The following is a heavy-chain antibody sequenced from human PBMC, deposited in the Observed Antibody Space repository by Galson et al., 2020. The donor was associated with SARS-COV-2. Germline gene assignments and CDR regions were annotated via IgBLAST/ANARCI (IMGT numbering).Heavy chain of an antibody. CDR3: ARVADSTSWAPKSDYCDGMDV. J-gene: IGHJ6*02. CDR1: GFPFSKFA. D-gene: IGHD6-13*01. CDR2: IGYDGSNK. Sequence: GESLKISCSASGFPFSKFAMHWVRQAPGKGLGGVAVIGYDGSNKYYGDSVKGRFTISRDNSKKTMYLQMNSLRGEDTAGYYCARVADSTSWAPKSDYCDGMDVWGQGTTGTVSS. V-gene: IGHV3-33*01.